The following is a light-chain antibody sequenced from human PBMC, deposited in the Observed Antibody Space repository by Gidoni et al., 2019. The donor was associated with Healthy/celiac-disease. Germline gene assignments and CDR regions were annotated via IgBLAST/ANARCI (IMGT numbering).Light chain of an antibody. Sequence: DIQLTQSPSTLSVSLGERATITCRASQSISNYLAWYQQKPGKAPKLLIYDASNWETGVPARFSGSGSGTDFTLTISSLQPEDIAAYYCQQHSNRPPLTFGGGTKVEIK. J-gene: IGKJ4*01. CDR2: DAS. CDR1: QSISNY. CDR3: QQHSNRPPLT. V-gene: IGKV1-33*01.